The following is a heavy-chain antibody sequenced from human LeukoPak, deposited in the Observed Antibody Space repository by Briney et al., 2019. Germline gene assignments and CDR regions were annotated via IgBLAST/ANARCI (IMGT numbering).Heavy chain of an antibody. V-gene: IGHV3-53*01. CDR3: YGIHLGDSFDI. D-gene: IGHD3-16*01. CDR2: LSSKYET. CDR1: GFIVSRNY. Sequence: GGSLRLSCAASGFIVSRNYMGWVRQAPGKGLEWVSALSSKYETYYADSVKGRFTISRDNSENTLYLQMNALRAEDTALYYCYGIHLGDSFDIWGRGTMVIVVS. J-gene: IGHJ3*02.